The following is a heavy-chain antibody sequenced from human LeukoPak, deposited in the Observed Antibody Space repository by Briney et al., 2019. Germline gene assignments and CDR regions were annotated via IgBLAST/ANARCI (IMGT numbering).Heavy chain of an antibody. Sequence: SETLSLTCTVSGGSISSSSYYWGWLRQPPGKGLEWIGSIYHSGSTYYNPSLKSRVTISVDTSKNQFSLKLSSVTAADTAVYYCARVTRYDFWSGYYPTGGYMDVWGKGTTVTVSS. CDR3: ARVTRYDFWSGYYPTGGYMDV. V-gene: IGHV4-39*07. D-gene: IGHD3-3*01. CDR1: GGSISSSSYY. J-gene: IGHJ6*03. CDR2: IYHSGST.